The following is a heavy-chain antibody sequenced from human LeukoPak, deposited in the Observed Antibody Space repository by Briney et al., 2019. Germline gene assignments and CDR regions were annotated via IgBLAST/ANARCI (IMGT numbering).Heavy chain of an antibody. V-gene: IGHV3-23*01. Sequence: PGGSLRLSCAASGFIFSSYAMTWVRQAPGKGLESVSSISMTGGSTYYADSVKGRFTLSRDNSKNTLLLQMKNVRAEDTAVYYCARDVAIVAAGWYFDLWCRRTLVTVSS. CDR1: GFIFSSYA. J-gene: IGHJ2*01. CDR3: ARDVAIVAAGWYFDL. D-gene: IGHD6-25*01. CDR2: ISMTGGST.